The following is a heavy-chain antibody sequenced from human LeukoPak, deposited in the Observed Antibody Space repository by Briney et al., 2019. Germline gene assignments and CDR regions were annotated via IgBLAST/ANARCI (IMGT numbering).Heavy chain of an antibody. J-gene: IGHJ4*02. CDR1: GGSISSSSYY. D-gene: IGHD1-26*01. CDR3: APLGRGRYSVDY. Sequence: SSETLSLTCTVSGGSISSSSYYWGWIRQPPGKGLEWIGSIYYSGSTYYNPSLKSRVTISVDTSKNQFSLKLSSVTAADTAVYYCAPLGRGRYSVDYWGQGTLVTVSS. V-gene: IGHV4-39*01. CDR2: IYYSGST.